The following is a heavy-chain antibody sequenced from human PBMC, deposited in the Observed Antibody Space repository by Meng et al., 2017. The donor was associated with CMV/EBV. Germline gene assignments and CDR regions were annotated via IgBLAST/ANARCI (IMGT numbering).Heavy chain of an antibody. CDR1: GFTFDAYA. CDR3: AKDRGSRSAAIINAFDI. Sequence: GGSLRLSCAASGFTFDAYAMHWVRQAPGKGLEWVSGISWNSGSIGYADSVKGRFTISRDNAKNSLYLQMNSLRAEDTALYYCAKDRGSRSAAIINAFDIWGQGTMVTVSS. CDR2: ISWNSGSI. D-gene: IGHD2-2*01. J-gene: IGHJ3*02. V-gene: IGHV3-9*01.